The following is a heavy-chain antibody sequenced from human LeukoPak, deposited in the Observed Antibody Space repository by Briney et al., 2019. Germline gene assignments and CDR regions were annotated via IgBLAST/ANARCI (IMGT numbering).Heavy chain of an antibody. CDR2: ISSSGSTI. J-gene: IGHJ6*03. Sequence: GGSLRLSCAASGFTFSDYYMSWIRQAPGKGLEWVSYISSSGSTIYYADSVKGRFTISRDNSKNTLYLQMNSLRAEDTAVYYCATSTLYYYYMDVWGKGTTVTVSS. CDR1: GFTFSDYY. CDR3: ATSTLYYYYMDV. D-gene: IGHD2-2*01. V-gene: IGHV3-11*04.